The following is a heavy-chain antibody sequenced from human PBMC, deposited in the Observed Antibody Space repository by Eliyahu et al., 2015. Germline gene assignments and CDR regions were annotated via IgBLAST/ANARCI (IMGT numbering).Heavy chain of an antibody. Sequence: LESGGGLVQPGGSLRLSCAASGFTFSTYAMSWVRQAPGKGLEWVSTISGGGGSTYYTDSVKGRFTISRDNSRNTLFLQVNSLRAEDTAVYYCAKGMAVRAVVISPFDNWGQGTLVTVSS. V-gene: IGHV3-23*01. CDR1: GFTFSTYA. CDR3: AKGMAVRAVVISPFDN. CDR2: ISGGGGST. D-gene: IGHD3-10*01. J-gene: IGHJ4*02.